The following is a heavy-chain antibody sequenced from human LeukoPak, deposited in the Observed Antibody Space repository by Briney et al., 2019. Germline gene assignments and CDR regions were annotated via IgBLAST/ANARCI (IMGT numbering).Heavy chain of an antibody. CDR3: AKDDPGPGYYDSSGYYPGAFDI. V-gene: IGHV3-23*01. CDR1: GFTFSSYG. Sequence: PGESLRLSCAASGFTFSSYGMSWVRQAPGKGLEWVSAISCSGGSTYYADSVKGRFTISRDNSKNTLYLQMNSLRAEDTAVYYCAKDDPGPGYYDSSGYYPGAFDIWGQGTMVTVSS. D-gene: IGHD3-22*01. J-gene: IGHJ3*02. CDR2: ISCSGGST.